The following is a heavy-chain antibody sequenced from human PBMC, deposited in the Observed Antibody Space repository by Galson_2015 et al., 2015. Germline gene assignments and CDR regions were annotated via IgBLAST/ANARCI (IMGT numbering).Heavy chain of an antibody. J-gene: IGHJ5*02. D-gene: IGHD3-9*01. CDR3: ASGAYYDILTGYYRWFDP. V-gene: IGHV1-3*01. Sequence: APGQGLEWMGRINPNSGGTKYSQKFQGRVTITRDTSASTAYMELSSLRSEDTAVYYCASGAYYDILTGYYRWFDPWGQGTL. CDR2: INPNSGGT.